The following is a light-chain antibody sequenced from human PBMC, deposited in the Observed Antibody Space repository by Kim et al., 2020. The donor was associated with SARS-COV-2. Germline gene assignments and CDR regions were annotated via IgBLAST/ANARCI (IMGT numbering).Light chain of an antibody. J-gene: IGKJ1*01. CDR1: QSVSNNY. V-gene: IGKV3-20*01. Sequence: EIVLTQSPGTLSFSPGERAALSCRASQSVSNNYLAWYQQKPGQAPRLLISGASSRATGIPDRFSGSGSGTDFSLTISRPEPEEFVVYYCQQYTSSPWTFGQGTKVDIK. CDR3: QQYTSSPWT. CDR2: GAS.